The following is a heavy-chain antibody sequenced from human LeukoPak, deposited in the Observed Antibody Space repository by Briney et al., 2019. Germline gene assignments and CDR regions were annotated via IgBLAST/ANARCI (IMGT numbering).Heavy chain of an antibody. Sequence: GRSLRLSCAASGFTFDDYAMHWVRQAPGKGLEWVADIWYHGRNQYYADSVKGRFTISRDNSKSTVYLQMNSLRAEDTAVYHCAKTNGYYDYWGQGTLVTVSS. CDR1: GFTFDDYA. J-gene: IGHJ4*02. D-gene: IGHD3-22*01. CDR2: IWYHGRNQ. V-gene: IGHV3-33*06. CDR3: AKTNGYYDY.